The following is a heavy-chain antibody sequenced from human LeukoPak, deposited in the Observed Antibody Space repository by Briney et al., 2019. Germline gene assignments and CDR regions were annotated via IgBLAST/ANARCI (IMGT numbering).Heavy chain of an antibody. J-gene: IGHJ5*02. Sequence: GGSLRLSCAASGFTFSSYAMHWVRQAPGKGLEWVAVISYDGSNKYYADSVEGRFTISRDNSKNTLYLQMNSLRAEDTAVYYCARSRRYCSGGSCYSFDPWGQGTLVTVSS. CDR2: ISYDGSNK. D-gene: IGHD2-15*01. CDR1: GFTFSSYA. CDR3: ARSRRYCSGGSCYSFDP. V-gene: IGHV3-30-3*01.